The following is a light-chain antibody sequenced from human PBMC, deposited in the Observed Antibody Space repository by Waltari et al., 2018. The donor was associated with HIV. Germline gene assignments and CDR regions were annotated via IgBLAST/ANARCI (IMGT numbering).Light chain of an antibody. CDR1: SSDVGSYNL. CDR2: EVS. CDR3: CSYAGSNTHV. Sequence: QSALTQPASVSGSPGQSITISCTGTSSDVGSYNLVSWYQQHPGKAPKLMIYEVSKRPSGASNRFSPSKAANTASLTIAGLQADDEADYYGCSYAGSNTHVFGTGTKVTVL. V-gene: IGLV2-23*02. J-gene: IGLJ1*01.